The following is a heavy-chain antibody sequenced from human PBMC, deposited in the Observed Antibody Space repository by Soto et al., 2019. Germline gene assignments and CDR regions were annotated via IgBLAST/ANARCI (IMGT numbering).Heavy chain of an antibody. CDR1: GGTFSSYA. CDR2: IIPIFGTA. V-gene: IGHV1-69*06. J-gene: IGHJ6*02. Sequence: QVQLVQSGAEVKKPGSSVKVSCKASGGTFSSYAISWVRQVPGQGLEWMGGIIPIFGTANYAQKFQGRVTITADKSTSTAYMELSSLRSEDTAVYYCARASQQWLGYYYYGMDVWGQGTTVTVSS. D-gene: IGHD6-19*01. CDR3: ARASQQWLGYYYYGMDV.